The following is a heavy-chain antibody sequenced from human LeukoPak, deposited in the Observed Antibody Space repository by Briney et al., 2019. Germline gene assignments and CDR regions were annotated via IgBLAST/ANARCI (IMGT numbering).Heavy chain of an antibody. V-gene: IGHV5-51*01. CDR1: GYSFTSYW. J-gene: IGHJ4*02. CDR2: IYPGDSDA. Sequence: GESPKISCKGSGYSFTSYWIGWVRQMPGKGLEWMGIIYPGDSDARYSPSFQGQVTISADKSISTAYLQWSSLKASDTAMYYCARRPTDYSFDYWGQGTLVTVSS. D-gene: IGHD4-11*01. CDR3: ARRPTDYSFDY.